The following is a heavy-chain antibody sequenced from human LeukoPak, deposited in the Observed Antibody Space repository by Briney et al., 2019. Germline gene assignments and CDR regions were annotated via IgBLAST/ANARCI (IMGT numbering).Heavy chain of an antibody. CDR2: ISGSGGNT. V-gene: IGHV3-23*01. J-gene: IGHJ3*02. Sequence: GGSLRLSCAVSGFTFSSYAMSWVRQAPGKGLEWVSAISGSGGNTYYTDSVKGRFTISRDNSKNTLYLQMNSLRVEDTAVYYCARFEYYYDSSGYIDAFDIWGQGTMVTVSS. CDR3: ARFEYYYDSSGYIDAFDI. CDR1: GFTFSSYA. D-gene: IGHD3-22*01.